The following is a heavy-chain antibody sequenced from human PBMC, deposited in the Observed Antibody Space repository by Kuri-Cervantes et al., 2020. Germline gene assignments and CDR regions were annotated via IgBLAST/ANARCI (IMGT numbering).Heavy chain of an antibody. D-gene: IGHD3-22*01. CDR2: INHSGST. J-gene: IGHJ4*02. CDR1: GGSFSGYY. Sequence: SQTLSLTCAVYGGSFSGYYWSWIRQPPGKGLEWIGEINHSGSTNYNPSLKSRVTVSVDTSKNQFSLKLSSVTAADTAVYYCASQSSGSLSYFDYWGQGTLVTVSS. CDR3: ASQSSGSLSYFDY. V-gene: IGHV4-34*01.